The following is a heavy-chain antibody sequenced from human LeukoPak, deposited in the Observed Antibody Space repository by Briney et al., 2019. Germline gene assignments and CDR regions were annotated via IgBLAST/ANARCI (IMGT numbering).Heavy chain of an antibody. CDR3: ARDPYSSSWTSPFDP. Sequence: ASVKVSCKASGGTFISYAISWVRQAPGQGLEWMGRIIPIFGTANYAQKSQGRVTITTDESTSTAYMELSSLRSEDTAVYYCARDPYSSSWTSPFDPWGQGTLVTVSS. D-gene: IGHD6-13*01. J-gene: IGHJ5*02. CDR1: GGTFISYA. V-gene: IGHV1-69*05. CDR2: IIPIFGTA.